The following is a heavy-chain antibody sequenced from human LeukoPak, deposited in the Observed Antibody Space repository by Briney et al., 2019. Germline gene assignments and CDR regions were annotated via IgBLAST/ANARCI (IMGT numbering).Heavy chain of an antibody. CDR2: INPSGGTT. CDR1: GYGFNSYY. V-gene: IGHV1-46*02. D-gene: IGHD5-24*01. J-gene: IGHJ4*02. CDR3: ARGGHCSSTSCYLDH. Sequence: ASVNVSCKASGYGFNSYYVHWVRQAPGQGLEWMGIINPSGGTTSFAQKFQGRVTLTRDTSTGTLYMEMTSLTSEDMAVYYCARGGHCSSTSCYLDHWGQGTLVSVTS.